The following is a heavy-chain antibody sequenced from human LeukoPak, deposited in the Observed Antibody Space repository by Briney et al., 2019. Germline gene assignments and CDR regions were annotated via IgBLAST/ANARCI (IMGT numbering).Heavy chain of an antibody. J-gene: IGHJ6*03. CDR2: ISGSGGST. CDR3: AKGGDNDAGVVWDMDV. V-gene: IGHV3-23*01. D-gene: IGHD2-2*01. Sequence: PGGSLRLSCAASGFTFSSYAMSWVRQAPGKGLEWVSAISGSGGSTYYADSVKGRFTISRDNSKNTLYLQMSSLRAEDTAVYYCAKGGDNDAGVVWDMDVWGKGTTVTVSS. CDR1: GFTFSSYA.